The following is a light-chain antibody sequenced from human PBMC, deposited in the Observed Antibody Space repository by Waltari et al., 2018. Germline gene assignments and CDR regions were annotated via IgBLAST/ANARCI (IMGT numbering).Light chain of an antibody. CDR2: DAS. CDR3: QQRINWPRT. J-gene: IGKJ1*01. V-gene: IGKV3-11*01. CDR1: QSIGSS. Sequence: EPLLPRSPAPLALSPEEKAPPPCRAIQSIGSSLAWYQHIPGQAPRLLFYDASNRATGIPARFSGSGSGTDFTLTISSLEPEDFAVYYCQQRINWPRTFGQGTKVEIK.